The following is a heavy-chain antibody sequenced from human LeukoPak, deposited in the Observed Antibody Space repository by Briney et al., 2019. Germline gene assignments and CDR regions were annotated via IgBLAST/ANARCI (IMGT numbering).Heavy chain of an antibody. CDR3: ARLHMVRGFDY. CDR2: INPSGGST. Sequence: VASVTVSCKASGYTFTSYYMHWVRQAPGQGLEWMGIINPSGGSTSYAQKFQGRVTMTRDTSTSTVYMELSSLRSEDTAVYYCARLHMVRGFDYWGQGTLVTVSS. D-gene: IGHD3-10*01. J-gene: IGHJ4*02. CDR1: GYTFTSYY. V-gene: IGHV1-46*01.